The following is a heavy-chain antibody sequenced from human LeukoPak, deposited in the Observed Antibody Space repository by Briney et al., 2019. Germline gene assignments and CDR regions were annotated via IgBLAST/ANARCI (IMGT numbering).Heavy chain of an antibody. Sequence: SETLSLTCTVSGVSISSGGYYWRWIRQHPGKGLEWIGYIYYSGSTYYNPSLKSRVTISVDTSKNQFSLKLSSVTAADTAVYYCASLSETSLNAFDIWGQGTMVTVSS. CDR2: IYYSGST. V-gene: IGHV4-31*03. CDR3: ASLSETSLNAFDI. CDR1: GVSISSGGYY. J-gene: IGHJ3*02. D-gene: IGHD2-2*01.